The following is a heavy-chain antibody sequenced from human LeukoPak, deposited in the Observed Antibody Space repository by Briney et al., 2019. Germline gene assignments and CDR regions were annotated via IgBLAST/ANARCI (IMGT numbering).Heavy chain of an antibody. CDR2: INPNNGDT. D-gene: IGHD6-13*01. J-gene: IGHJ4*02. CDR1: GYTFTDYY. CDR3: ARGRNIAVGGTSLVAH. Sequence: ASVKVSCKASGYTFTDYYMHWVRQGPGEGLEWMGWINPNNGDTSYAQKFQGRVTMTRDTSISTAYMELSSLRSDDTAVYYCARGRNIAVGGTSLVAHWGQGTLVTVSS. V-gene: IGHV1-2*02.